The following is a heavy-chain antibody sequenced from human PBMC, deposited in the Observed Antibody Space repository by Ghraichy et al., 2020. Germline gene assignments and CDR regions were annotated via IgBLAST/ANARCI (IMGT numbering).Heavy chain of an antibody. J-gene: IGHJ6*03. D-gene: IGHD3-10*01. CDR2: ISGSGGST. CDR3: AKVPYYGSGRNYYYYMDV. CDR1: GFTFSSYA. Sequence: GESLNISCAASGFTFSSYAMSWVRQAPGKGLEWVSAISGSGGSTYYADSVKGRFTISRDNSKNTLYLQMNSLRAEDTAVYYCAKVPYYGSGRNYYYYMDVWGKGTTVTVSS. V-gene: IGHV3-23*01.